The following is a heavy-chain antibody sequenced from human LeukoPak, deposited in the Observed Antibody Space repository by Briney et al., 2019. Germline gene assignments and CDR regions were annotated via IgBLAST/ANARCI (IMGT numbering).Heavy chain of an antibody. J-gene: IGHJ3*02. Sequence: GGSLRLSCAASGFTFSSYAMSWVRQAPGKGLEWVSSISSSSSYIYYADSVKGRFTISRDNAKNSLYLQMNSLRAEDTAVYYCARDKDYYDSPFHIWGQGTMVTVSS. V-gene: IGHV3-21*01. CDR1: GFTFSSYA. CDR2: ISSSSSYI. D-gene: IGHD3-22*01. CDR3: ARDKDYYDSPFHI.